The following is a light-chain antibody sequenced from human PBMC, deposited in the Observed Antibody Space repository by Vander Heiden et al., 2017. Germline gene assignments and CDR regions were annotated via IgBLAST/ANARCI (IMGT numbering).Light chain of an antibody. V-gene: IGKV3-11*01. CDR1: QSVSSY. J-gene: IGKJ5*01. Sequence: EIVLTQSPATLSLSAGERPTLSCRVSQSVSSYLAWYQQKPGQAPRLLIYDASNRATGIPARFSGSGSGTDFTLTISSLEPEDFAVYYCQQRSNWPRTFGQGTRLEIK. CDR2: DAS. CDR3: QQRSNWPRT.